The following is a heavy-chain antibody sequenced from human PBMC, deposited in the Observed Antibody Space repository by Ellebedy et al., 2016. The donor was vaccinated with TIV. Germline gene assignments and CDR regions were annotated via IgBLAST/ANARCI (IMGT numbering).Heavy chain of an antibody. J-gene: IGHJ2*01. CDR2: IYTGGST. V-gene: IGHV3-66*01. D-gene: IGHD3-10*02. Sequence: GGSLRLSCAASGFTVSYNYMSWVRQAPGKGLEWVSLIYTGGSTDYADSVKGRFTISRDNSKNPLYLQMNSLRPEDTAVYYCARASFYDVDLSGWYFDLWGRGTLVTVSS. CDR3: ARASFYDVDLSGWYFDL. CDR1: GFTVSYNY.